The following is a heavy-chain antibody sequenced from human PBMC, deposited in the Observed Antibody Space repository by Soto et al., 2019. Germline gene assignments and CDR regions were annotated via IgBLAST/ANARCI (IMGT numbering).Heavy chain of an antibody. V-gene: IGHV1-69*02. Sequence: QVQLVQSGAEVKKPGSSVKVSCKASGGTFSSYTISWVRQAPGQGLEWMGRIIPMLDIANYARKFQGRVTIIADKSTSTAYMELSSLRSEDTAVYYCASQYYDDSSAYYYDREDCDYWGQGTLVTVSS. J-gene: IGHJ4*02. D-gene: IGHD3-22*01. CDR3: ASQYYDDSSAYYYDREDCDY. CDR2: IIPMLDIA. CDR1: GGTFSSYT.